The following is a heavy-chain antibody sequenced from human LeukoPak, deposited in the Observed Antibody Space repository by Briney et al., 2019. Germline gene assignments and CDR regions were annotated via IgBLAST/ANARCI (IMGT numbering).Heavy chain of an antibody. J-gene: IGHJ6*02. D-gene: IGHD2-2*01. V-gene: IGHV1-2*02. CDR3: ARVDCSSTSCYQAHYYYYYGMGV. CDR1: GYTFTGYY. CDR2: ISPNSGGT. Sequence: ASVKVSCKASGYTFTGYYIHWVRQAPGQGLEWMGWISPNSGGTNYAQKFQGRVTMTRDTSISTAYMELRRLRSDDTAVYYCARVDCSSTSCYQAHYYYYYGMGVWGQGTMVTVSS.